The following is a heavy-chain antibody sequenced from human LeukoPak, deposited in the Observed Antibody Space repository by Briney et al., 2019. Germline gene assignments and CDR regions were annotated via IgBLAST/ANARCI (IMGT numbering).Heavy chain of an antibody. V-gene: IGHV1-46*01. Sequence: ASVKVSCKASGYTFTRYYIHCVRQAPGQGLEWMGIISPSGGSSTYAQKFQGRVTMTRDTSTSTVYMELSSLRSEDTAVYYCARGSDSGDFDCWGQGTLVTVSS. D-gene: IGHD2-21*01. CDR1: GYTFTRYY. J-gene: IGHJ4*02. CDR3: ARGSDSGDFDC. CDR2: ISPSGGSS.